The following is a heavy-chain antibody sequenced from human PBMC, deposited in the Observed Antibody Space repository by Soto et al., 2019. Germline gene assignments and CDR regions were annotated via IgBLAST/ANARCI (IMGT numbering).Heavy chain of an antibody. CDR3: ARAPPGDLYGMDV. CDR1: GFNFGDFY. V-gene: IGHV3-21*01. J-gene: IGHJ6*02. CDR2: ISGNSAYI. Sequence: KPVGSLRLSCVASGFNFGDFYMSRVRQAPEKGLEWVSSISGNSAYIKYTDSVKGRFTISRANAKSALYLQMNSLRAEDTAVYFCARAPPGDLYGMDVWGQGTTVTVSS. D-gene: IGHD2-21*02.